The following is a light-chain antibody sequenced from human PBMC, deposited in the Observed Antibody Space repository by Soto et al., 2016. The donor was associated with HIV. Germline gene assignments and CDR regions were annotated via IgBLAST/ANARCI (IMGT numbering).Light chain of an antibody. CDR2: SAS. CDR1: QSISNW. Sequence: DIQLTQSPSPLSASVGDRVTITCRASQSISNWLAWYQQKPGKAPKLLIYSASTLQSGVPSRFSGSGSGTDFTLTISSLQPEDFATYYCQQANSFLGVTFGPGTKVDIK. CDR3: QQANSFLGVT. J-gene: IGKJ3*01. V-gene: IGKV1-12*01.